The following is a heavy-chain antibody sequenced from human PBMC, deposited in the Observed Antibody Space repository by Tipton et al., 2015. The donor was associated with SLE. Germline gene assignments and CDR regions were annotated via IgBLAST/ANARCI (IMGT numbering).Heavy chain of an antibody. D-gene: IGHD6-19*01. V-gene: IGHV4-39*07. Sequence: TLSLTCTVSGGSISSGSYYWGWIRQPPGKGLEWIGSIYYSGSTYYNPSLKSRVTISVDTSKNQFSLKLSSVTAADTAVYYCASIAVAGEIGYWGQGTLVTVSS. J-gene: IGHJ4*02. CDR3: ASIAVAGEIGY. CDR2: IYYSGST. CDR1: GGSISSGSYY.